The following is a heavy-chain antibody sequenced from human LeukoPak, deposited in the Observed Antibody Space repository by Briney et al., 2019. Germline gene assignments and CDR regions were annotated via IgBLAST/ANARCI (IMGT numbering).Heavy chain of an antibody. CDR3: ARSGACSSGWYAEYFQH. Sequence: GASVKVSCKASGYTFTGYYMHWVRQAPGQGLEWMGWINPNSGGTNYAQKFQGRVTMTRDTSISTAYMELSRLRSDDTAVYYCARSGACSSGWYAEYFQHWGQGTLVTVSS. CDR2: INPNSGGT. V-gene: IGHV1-2*02. J-gene: IGHJ1*01. D-gene: IGHD6-19*01. CDR1: GYTFTGYY.